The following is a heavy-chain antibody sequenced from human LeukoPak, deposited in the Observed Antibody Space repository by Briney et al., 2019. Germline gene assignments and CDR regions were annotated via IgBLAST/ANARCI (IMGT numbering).Heavy chain of an antibody. CDR1: GFTFSSYW. Sequence: PGGSLRLSCAASGFTFSSYWMHWVRQAPGKGLVWVSRINSDGSSASYADSVKGRFTISRDNSKNTLYLQMNSLRAEDTAVYYCAKDLYDSSEDAFDIWGQGTMVTVSS. D-gene: IGHD3-22*01. V-gene: IGHV3-74*01. CDR3: AKDLYDSSEDAFDI. CDR2: INSDGSSA. J-gene: IGHJ3*02.